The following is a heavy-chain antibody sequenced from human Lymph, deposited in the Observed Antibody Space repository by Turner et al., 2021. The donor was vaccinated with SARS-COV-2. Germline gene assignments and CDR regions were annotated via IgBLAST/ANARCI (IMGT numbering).Heavy chain of an antibody. D-gene: IGHD6-19*01. V-gene: IGHV3-23*01. CDR3: AKDRFTLSSGWEDY. J-gene: IGHJ4*02. Sequence: EVQLLESGGGLVQPGGSLRLSCAASGFTFSSYAMSWVRKAPGKGLEWVSGISGSGGTTHYADSVKGRFTISRDNSKNTLYLQMNSLRDEDTAVYYCAKDRFTLSSGWEDYWGQGTLVTVSS. CDR2: ISGSGGTT. CDR1: GFTFSSYA.